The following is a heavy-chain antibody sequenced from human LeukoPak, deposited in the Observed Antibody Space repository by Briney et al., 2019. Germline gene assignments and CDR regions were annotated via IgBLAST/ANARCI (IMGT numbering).Heavy chain of an antibody. J-gene: IGHJ6*03. Sequence: GGSLRLSCAASGFSFSNYAMHWVRQAPGKGLEWVAGISWNSGSMDYVDSVKGRFTISRDNAKNSVYLQMNNVRAEDTAVYYCARSRIKMVRGVIIKSPYHMDVWGKGTTVTVSS. CDR3: ARSRIKMVRGVIIKSPYHMDV. CDR1: GFSFSNYA. CDR2: ISWNSGSM. V-gene: IGHV3-9*01. D-gene: IGHD3-10*01.